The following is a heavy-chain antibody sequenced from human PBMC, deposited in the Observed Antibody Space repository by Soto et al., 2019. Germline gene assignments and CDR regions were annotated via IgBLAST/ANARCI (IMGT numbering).Heavy chain of an antibody. J-gene: IGHJ6*02. Sequence: QVQLVESGGGVVQPGRSLRLSCAASGFTFSSYGMHWVRQAPGKGLEWVAVIWYDGSNKYYADSVKGRFTISRDNSKNPLYLQMNSLRAEDTAVYYCARDRDCRSTSCYNDGMDVWGQGPTVTVSS. CDR2: IWYDGSNK. CDR3: ARDRDCRSTSCYNDGMDV. V-gene: IGHV3-33*01. CDR1: GFTFSSYG. D-gene: IGHD2-2*02.